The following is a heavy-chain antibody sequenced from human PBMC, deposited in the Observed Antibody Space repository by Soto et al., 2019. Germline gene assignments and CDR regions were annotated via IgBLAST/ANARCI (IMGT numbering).Heavy chain of an antibody. D-gene: IGHD2-2*03. V-gene: IGHV1-2*04. J-gene: IGHJ5*02. CDR1: GYTFTGYY. CDR2: INPNSGGT. Sequence: GASVKVSCKASGYTFTGYYMHWVRQAPGQGLEWMGWINPNSGGTNYAQKFQGWVTMTRDTSISTAYMELSRLRSDDTAVYYCARASDGYCSSTSCYWFDPWGQGTLVTVSS. CDR3: ARASDGYCSSTSCYWFDP.